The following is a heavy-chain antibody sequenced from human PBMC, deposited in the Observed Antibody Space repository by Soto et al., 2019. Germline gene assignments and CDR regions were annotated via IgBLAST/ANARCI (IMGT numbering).Heavy chain of an antibody. CDR1: GYSFTTHC. D-gene: IGHD3-16*01. Sequence: PGESLMISCKGSGYSFTTHCVGWVRQMPGKGLERMGIIYPGDSGARYSPSFQGQVTISVDESITAAFLQWSSLKASDTAMYDCAISYFDYLGGTSGYFDSWGQGTLVTVSS. V-gene: IGHV5-51*01. CDR3: AISYFDYLGGTSGYFDS. CDR2: IYPGDSGA. J-gene: IGHJ4*02.